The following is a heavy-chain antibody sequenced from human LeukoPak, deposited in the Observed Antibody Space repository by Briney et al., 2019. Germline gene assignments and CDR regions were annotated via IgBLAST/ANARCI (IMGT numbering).Heavy chain of an antibody. D-gene: IGHD5-18*01. Sequence: GGSLRLSCAASGFTFSSYAMCWVRQAPGKGLEWVAGIFGSGGSPHYADPVKGRLTISRDNSRNTVYLQINSLRAEDTAVYYCGKTTVGYSSGQKPAWPVDYWGQGTLVTVSS. J-gene: IGHJ4*02. V-gene: IGHV3-23*01. CDR2: IFGSGGSP. CDR3: GKTTVGYSSGQKPAWPVDY. CDR1: GFTFSSYA.